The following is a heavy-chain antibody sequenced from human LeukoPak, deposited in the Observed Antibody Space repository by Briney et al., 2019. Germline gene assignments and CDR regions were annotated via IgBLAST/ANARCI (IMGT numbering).Heavy chain of an antibody. V-gene: IGHV1-69*05. CDR1: GDTFSSYA. CDR3: AREYTPERGSAFDI. Sequence: SVKVSCKASGDTFSSYAITWVRQAPGQGLEWMGGIIPIFGTTNYAQKFQGRVTITTDESTSTAYMELSSLKSEDTAVYYCAREYTPERGSAFDIWGQGTMVTVSS. D-gene: IGHD2-2*02. CDR2: IIPIFGTT. J-gene: IGHJ3*02.